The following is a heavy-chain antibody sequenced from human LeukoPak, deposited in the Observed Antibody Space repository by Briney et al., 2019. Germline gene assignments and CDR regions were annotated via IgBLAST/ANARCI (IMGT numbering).Heavy chain of an antibody. J-gene: IGHJ4*02. CDR3: ASRNIAARPGIDY. CDR2: IYTSGST. CDR1: GGSIGSYY. Sequence: PSETLSLTCTVSGGSIGSYYWSWIRQPAGKGLEWIGRIYTSGSTNYNPSLKSRVTMSVDTSKNQFSLKLSSVTAADTAVYYCASRNIAARPGIDYWGQGTLVTVSS. V-gene: IGHV4-4*07. D-gene: IGHD6-6*01.